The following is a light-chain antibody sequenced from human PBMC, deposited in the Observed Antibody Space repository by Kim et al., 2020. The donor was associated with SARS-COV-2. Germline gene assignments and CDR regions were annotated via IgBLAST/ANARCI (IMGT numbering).Light chain of an antibody. V-gene: IGLV2-14*03. CDR2: DVS. CDR3: SSYTSSSTWV. J-gene: IGLJ3*02. Sequence: QSALTQPASVSGSPGQSITISCTGTSSDVGGHNYVCWYQQHPGKAPKLMIYDVSSRPSGVSNRFSGSKSGNTASLTISGLPAEDEADYYCSSYTSSSTWVFGGGTQLSVL. CDR1: SSDVGGHNY.